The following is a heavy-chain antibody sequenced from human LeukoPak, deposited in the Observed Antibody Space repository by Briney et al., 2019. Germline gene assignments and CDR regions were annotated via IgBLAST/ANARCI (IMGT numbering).Heavy chain of an antibody. V-gene: IGHV4-59*01. D-gene: IGHD5-24*01. CDR1: GGSISSYY. CDR3: ASSVEMATEFDY. Sequence: SETLSLTCTVSGGSISSYYWSWLRQPPGKGLEWIGYIYYSGSTNYNPSLKSRVTISVDTSKNQFSLKLSPVTAADTAVYYCASSVEMATEFDYWGQGTLVTVSS. J-gene: IGHJ4*02. CDR2: IYYSGST.